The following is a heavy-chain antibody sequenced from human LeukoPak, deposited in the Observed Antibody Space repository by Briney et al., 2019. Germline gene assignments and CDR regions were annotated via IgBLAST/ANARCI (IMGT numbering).Heavy chain of an antibody. CDR3: AKDPIPYYYALQYYFDY. Sequence: GGSLRLSCAASGFTFSSYGMHWVRQAPGKGLEWVAVISYDGSNKYYADSVKGRFTISRDNSKNTLYLQMNSLRAEDTAVYYCAKDPIPYYYALQYYFDYWGQGTLVTVSS. V-gene: IGHV3-30*18. CDR2: ISYDGSNK. CDR1: GFTFSSYG. D-gene: IGHD3-10*01. J-gene: IGHJ4*02.